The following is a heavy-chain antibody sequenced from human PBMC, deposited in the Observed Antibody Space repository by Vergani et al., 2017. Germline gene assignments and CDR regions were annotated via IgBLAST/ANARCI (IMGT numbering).Heavy chain of an antibody. CDR1: GFTFDDYA. CDR3: ARDHFGGILTGYYKGMDY. V-gene: IGHV3-9*01. D-gene: IGHD3-9*01. J-gene: IGHJ4*02. CDR2: ISWNSGSI. Sequence: VQLVESGGGLVQPGRSLRLSCAASGFTFDDYAMHWVRQAPGKGLEWVSGISWNSGSIGYADSVKGRFTISRDNAKNSLYLQMNSLRAEDTALYYCARDHFGGILTGYYKGMDYWGQGTLVTVSS.